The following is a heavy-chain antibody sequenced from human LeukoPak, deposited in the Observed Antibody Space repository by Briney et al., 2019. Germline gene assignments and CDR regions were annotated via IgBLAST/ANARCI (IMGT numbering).Heavy chain of an antibody. D-gene: IGHD6-13*01. CDR1: GGAISSYY. CDR2: FCSSAST. J-gene: IGHJ4*02. Sequence: SETLSLTCTVSGGAISSYYWSWVRQPPGKGREGVGYFCSSASTTYTPSLKRRVTISVDTSKTHFSLKLSSVTAADTAVYYCAREVGIAAAGQVYFDYWGQGTLVTVSS. CDR3: AREVGIAAAGQVYFDY. V-gene: IGHV4-59*01.